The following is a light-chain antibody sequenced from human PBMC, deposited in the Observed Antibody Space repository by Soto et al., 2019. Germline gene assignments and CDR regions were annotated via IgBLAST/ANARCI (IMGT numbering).Light chain of an antibody. CDR1: RSVANW. Sequence: DIQMTQSPSTLSASVGDRVTITCRASRSVANWVAWYQQKPGKAPELLIYKASALESGVPSRFSGSGSETEFTLTISRLQPDDFATYFCHSRAFGQGTRLEIK. CDR2: KAS. CDR3: HSRA. V-gene: IGKV1-5*03. J-gene: IGKJ5*01.